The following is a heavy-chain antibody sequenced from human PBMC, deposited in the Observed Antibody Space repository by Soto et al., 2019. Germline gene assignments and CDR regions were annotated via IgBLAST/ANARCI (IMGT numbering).Heavy chain of an antibody. Sequence: PGGSLRLSCAASGFTFSSYWMHWVRQAPGKGLVWVSRINSDGSSTSYADSVKGRFTISRDNAKNTLYLQMNSLRAEDTAVYYCARVGPYYYGMDVWGQGTTVTVSS. CDR1: GFTFSSYW. V-gene: IGHV3-74*01. J-gene: IGHJ6*02. CDR3: ARVGPYYYGMDV. CDR2: INSDGSST.